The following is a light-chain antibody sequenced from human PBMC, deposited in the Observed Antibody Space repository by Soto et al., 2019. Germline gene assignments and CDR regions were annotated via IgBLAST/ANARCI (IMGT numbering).Light chain of an antibody. CDR1: QNINNY. CDR2: DAS. J-gene: IGKJ5*01. CDR3: QQYENLPT. Sequence: EIQMTQCPSSLSASVGDRVTITCQASQNINNYLNWYQQKPGRTPKLLIYDASNLEAGVPSRFRGSGSGTDFTFTISRLQPEDTATYYCQQYENLPTFGQGTRLEIK. V-gene: IGKV1-33*01.